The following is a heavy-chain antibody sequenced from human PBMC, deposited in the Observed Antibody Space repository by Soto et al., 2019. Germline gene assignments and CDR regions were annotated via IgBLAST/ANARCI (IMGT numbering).Heavy chain of an antibody. Sequence: PSETLSLTCTVSGGSISSSSYYWGWIRQPPXKGLEWIGSIYYSGSTYYNPSLKSRVTISVDTSKNQFSLKLSSVTAADTAVYYCARLTYYYDSSGYYYYDPWGQGALVTVSS. CDR3: ARLTYYYDSSGYYYYDP. CDR2: IYYSGST. V-gene: IGHV4-39*01. CDR1: GGSISSSSYY. D-gene: IGHD3-22*01. J-gene: IGHJ5*02.